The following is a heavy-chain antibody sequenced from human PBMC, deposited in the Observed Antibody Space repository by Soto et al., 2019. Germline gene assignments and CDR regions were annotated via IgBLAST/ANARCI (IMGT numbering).Heavy chain of an antibody. J-gene: IGHJ6*02. CDR2: ITSNGGNT. CDR3: ARRIPFGYGMDV. CDR1: GFTFSSYA. V-gene: IGHV3-64*01. D-gene: IGHD3-3*01. Sequence: EVQLVESGGGLVQPGGSLRLSCAASGFTFSSYAMHWVRQAPGKGLECVSAITSNGGNTDYASSVKGRFTISRDNSKNTLYLRMGSLRAGDMAVYYCARRIPFGYGMDVWGQGTTVIVS.